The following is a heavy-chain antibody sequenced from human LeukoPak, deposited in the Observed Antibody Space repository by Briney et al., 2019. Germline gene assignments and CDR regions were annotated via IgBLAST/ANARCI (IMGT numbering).Heavy chain of an antibody. CDR1: GGTLSSYA. D-gene: IGHD1-26*01. CDR3: ARLASGSYAKDY. CDR2: IIPIFGTA. Sequence: SVKVSCKASGGTLSSYAISWVRQAPGQGLEWMGGIIPIFGTANYAQKFQGRVTITTDESTSTAYMELSSLRSEDTAVYYCARLASGSYAKDYWGQGTLVTVSS. V-gene: IGHV1-69*05. J-gene: IGHJ4*02.